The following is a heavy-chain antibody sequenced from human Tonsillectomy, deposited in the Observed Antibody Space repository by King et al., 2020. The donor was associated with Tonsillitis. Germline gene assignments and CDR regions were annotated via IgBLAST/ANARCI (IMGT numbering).Heavy chain of an antibody. Sequence: VQLVESGGGVVQPGGSLRLSCVASGFTFSDYCMHWVRQAPGKGLEWVAFILYSGSNKYYVDVVKGRFTISRDNSKNMLYLQMNSLRTEDTALYYCAKARGPTATLQNWGQGTLVTVSS. D-gene: IGHD3-10*01. J-gene: IGHJ4*02. CDR1: GFTFSDYC. CDR3: AKARGPTATLQN. CDR2: ILYSGSNK. V-gene: IGHV3-30*02.